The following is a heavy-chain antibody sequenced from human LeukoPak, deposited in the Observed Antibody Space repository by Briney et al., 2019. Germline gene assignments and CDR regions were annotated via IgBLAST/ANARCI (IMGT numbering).Heavy chain of an antibody. V-gene: IGHV3-21*01. CDR2: ISSSSSYI. J-gene: IGHJ4*02. Sequence: GKXXXXVSSISSSSSYIYYADSVKGRFTISRDNAKNSLYLQMNSLRAEDTAVYYCARDQKFQALDYWGQGTLVTVSS. CDR3: ARDQKFQALDY.